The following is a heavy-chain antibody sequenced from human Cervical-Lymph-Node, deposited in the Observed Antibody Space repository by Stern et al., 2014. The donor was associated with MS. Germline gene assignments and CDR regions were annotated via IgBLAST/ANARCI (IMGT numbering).Heavy chain of an antibody. CDR3: ARQEGSRHYGLDV. J-gene: IGHJ6*02. V-gene: IGHV5-51*01. D-gene: IGHD6-6*01. CDR1: GYSFPAYW. CDR2: IYPGDSYI. Sequence: EVQLVESGAAVKKSGESLKISCKGSGYSFPAYWIAWVRQMPGKGLEWMGIIYPGDSYIRSSPAFQGQVTISADKSTRTAYLQWSSLKASDTAMYYCARQEGSRHYGLDVWGQGTTVTVSS.